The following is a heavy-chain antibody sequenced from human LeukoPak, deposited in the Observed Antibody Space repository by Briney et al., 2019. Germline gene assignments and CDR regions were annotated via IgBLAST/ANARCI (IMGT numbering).Heavy chain of an antibody. D-gene: IGHD2-2*01. CDR2: ISGSGGST. J-gene: IGHJ4*02. CDR3: ARDREGIVVVPAATGDY. V-gene: IGHV3-23*01. Sequence: LPGGSLRLSCAASGFTFSSYAMSWVRQAPGKGLEWVSAISGSGGSTYFADSVKGRFTISRDNSKNTLYLQMNSLRAEDTAVYYCARDREGIVVVPAATGDYWGQGTLVTVSS. CDR1: GFTFSSYA.